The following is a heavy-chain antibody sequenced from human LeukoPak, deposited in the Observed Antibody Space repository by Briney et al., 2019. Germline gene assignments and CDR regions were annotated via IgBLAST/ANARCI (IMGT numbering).Heavy chain of an antibody. CDR1: GFTFSTHW. D-gene: IGHD2-21*01. Sequence: GGSLRLSCAASGFTFSTHWMHWVRQAPGKGLVWVSQINSDGSTTIYADSVEGRFTISRDNAKNTVYLQMSRLGAEDTAVYYCARSLLDWGHGTLVTVSS. V-gene: IGHV3-74*01. J-gene: IGHJ4*01. CDR3: ARSLLD. CDR2: INSDGSTT.